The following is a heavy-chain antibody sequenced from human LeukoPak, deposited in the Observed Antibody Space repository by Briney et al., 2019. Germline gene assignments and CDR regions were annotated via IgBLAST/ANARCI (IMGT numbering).Heavy chain of an antibody. Sequence: GGTLRLSCAASGFTFISYGMSWVRQAPGKGLEWVGRIKSKTDGGTLDYAAPVKGRFTISRDDSKNTLFLQMNSLKIEDTAVYYCTTVTLRPVGLWGQGTLVTVSS. J-gene: IGHJ4*02. CDR1: GFTFISYG. CDR3: TTVTLRPVGL. D-gene: IGHD3-10*01. CDR2: IKSKTDGGTL. V-gene: IGHV3-15*05.